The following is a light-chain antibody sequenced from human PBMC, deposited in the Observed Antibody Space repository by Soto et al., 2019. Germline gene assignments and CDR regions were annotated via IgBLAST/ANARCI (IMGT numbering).Light chain of an antibody. CDR1: QSVSSY. J-gene: IGKJ2*01. V-gene: IGKV3-11*01. CDR3: PQRSNWPPGYT. Sequence: EIVLTQSPATLSLSPGERATLSCRASQSVSSYLAWYQQKPGQAPRLLIYDASNRATGIPARFSGSGSGTDFTLTISSLAPEDLAVYDCPQRSNWPPGYTFGQGTKLEIK. CDR2: DAS.